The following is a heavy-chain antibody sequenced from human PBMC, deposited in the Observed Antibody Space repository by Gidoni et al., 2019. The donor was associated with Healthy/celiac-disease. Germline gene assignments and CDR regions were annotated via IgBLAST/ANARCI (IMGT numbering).Heavy chain of an antibody. Sequence: QVQLVESGGGVVQPGRSLRLSCAASGFTFSSYGMPWVRQAPGKGLEGVAVIWYDGSNKYYADSVKGRFTISRDNSKNTLYLQMNSLRAEDTAVYYCARDFGSYDFDYWGQGTLVTVSS. CDR2: IWYDGSNK. D-gene: IGHD1-26*01. V-gene: IGHV3-33*01. CDR1: GFTFSSYG. CDR3: ARDFGSYDFDY. J-gene: IGHJ4*02.